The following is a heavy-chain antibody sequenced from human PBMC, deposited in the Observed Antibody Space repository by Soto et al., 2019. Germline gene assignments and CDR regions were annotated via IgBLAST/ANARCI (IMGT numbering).Heavy chain of an antibody. D-gene: IGHD2-2*01. J-gene: IGHJ6*03. Sequence: QVQLVQSGAEVKKPGASVKVSCKASGYTFTSYYMHWVRQAPGQGLEWMGIINPSGGSTSYAQKFQGRVTMTRDTSTSTVDMELSSLRSEDTAVYYCARGGADIVVVPAANQQYYYYMDVWGKGTTVTVSS. V-gene: IGHV1-46*03. CDR1: GYTFTSYY. CDR2: INPSGGST. CDR3: ARGGADIVVVPAANQQYYYYMDV.